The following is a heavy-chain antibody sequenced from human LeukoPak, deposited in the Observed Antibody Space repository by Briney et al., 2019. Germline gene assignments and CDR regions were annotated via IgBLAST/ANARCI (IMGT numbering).Heavy chain of an antibody. CDR3: ARDDYYDSSGYYANFDY. J-gene: IGHJ4*01. Sequence: ASVKVSCKASGYTFTNYGISWVRQAPGQGLEWMGWISAYNGNTNYAQKLQGRVTMTTDTSTSTAYMELRSLRSDDTAVYYCARDDYYDSSGYYANFDYWGQGTLVTVSS. CDR2: ISAYNGNT. CDR1: GYTFTNYG. V-gene: IGHV1-18*04. D-gene: IGHD3-22*01.